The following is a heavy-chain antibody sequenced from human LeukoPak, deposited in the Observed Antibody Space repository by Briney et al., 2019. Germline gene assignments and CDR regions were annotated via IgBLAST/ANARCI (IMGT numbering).Heavy chain of an antibody. CDR1: GGSISSYY. CDR2: IYYSGST. CDR3: ARAGGWLQSNRFDY. Sequence: PSETLSLTCTVSGGSISSYYWSWIRQPPGKGLEWIGYIYYSGSTNYNPSLKSRVTISVDTSKNQFSLKLSSVTAADTAVYYCARAGGWLQSNRFDYWGQGTLVTVSS. J-gene: IGHJ4*02. D-gene: IGHD5-24*01. V-gene: IGHV4-59*01.